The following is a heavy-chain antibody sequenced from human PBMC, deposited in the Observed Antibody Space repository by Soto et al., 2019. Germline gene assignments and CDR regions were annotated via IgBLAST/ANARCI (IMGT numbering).Heavy chain of an antibody. CDR1: GYTFIHYW. D-gene: IGHD1-1*01. CDR2: IYPGDSDT. J-gene: IGHJ4*02. CDR3: ARSRIAGRHDPPIDY. V-gene: IGHV5-51*01. Sequence: EVQLVQSGAEVKKPGESLKISCKASGYTFIHYWIGWVRQMPGKGLEWMGIIYPGDSDTRYSPSFQGQVTISADKSVSTAFLQWSSLKASDTAMYYCARSRIAGRHDPPIDYWGQGTLVTVSS.